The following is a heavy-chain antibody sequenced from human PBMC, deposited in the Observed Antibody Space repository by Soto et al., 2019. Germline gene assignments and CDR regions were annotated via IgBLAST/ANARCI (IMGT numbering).Heavy chain of an antibody. Sequence: SVKVSCKASGGTFSSYAISWVRQAPGQGLEWMGGIIPIFGTANYAQKFQGRVTITADESTSTAYMELSSLRSEDTAVYYCAYTRIEVAGTSYWLDPWGQGTLVTVYS. CDR1: GGTFSSYA. J-gene: IGHJ5*02. V-gene: IGHV1-69*13. CDR2: IIPIFGTA. CDR3: AYTRIEVAGTSYWLDP. D-gene: IGHD6-19*01.